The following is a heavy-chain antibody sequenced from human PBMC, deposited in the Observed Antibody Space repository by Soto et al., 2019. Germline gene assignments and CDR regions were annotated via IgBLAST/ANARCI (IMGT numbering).Heavy chain of an antibody. Sequence: EVQLLESGGGWVQLGGSLRLSGAVSGLTFGYFALVWVARVPGKGLEWVSAISGSGGITYYADSVKGRFTISRDNSKNTLFLQMNSLRAEDTAVYYCALLGRSGSGRPYYYGMDVWGQGTTVTVSS. CDR2: ISGSGGIT. CDR3: ALLGRSGSGRPYYYGMDV. D-gene: IGHD3-10*01. V-gene: IGHV3-23*01. CDR1: GLTFGYFA. J-gene: IGHJ6*02.